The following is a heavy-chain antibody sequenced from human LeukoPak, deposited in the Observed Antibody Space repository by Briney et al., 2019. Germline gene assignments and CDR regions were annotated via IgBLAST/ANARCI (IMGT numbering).Heavy chain of an antibody. CDR2: ISSSSSYI. J-gene: IGHJ4*02. D-gene: IGHD6-13*01. CDR1: GFTFSSYS. CDR3: ARGLRSSSPLPDY. V-gene: IGHV3-21*01. Sequence: PGGSLRLSCAASGFTFSSYSMNWVRQAPGKGLEWVSSISSSSSYIYYADSVKGRFTISRDNAKNSLYLQMNSLRAEDTAVYYCARGLRSSSPLPDYWGQGTLVTVSS.